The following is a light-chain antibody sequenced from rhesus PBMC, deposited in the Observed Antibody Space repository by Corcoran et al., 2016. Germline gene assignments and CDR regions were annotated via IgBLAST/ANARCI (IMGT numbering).Light chain of an antibody. V-gene: IGKV1-74*01. Sequence: DIQMTQSPSSLSASVGDRVTITCRASENVNNYLHWYQQKPGKAPKLLIYKASTLQSGVPSRFSGGGSGTDFTLTISSLQPEDFATYCCQHSYGTPFTFGPGAKLDIK. CDR1: ENVNNY. CDR2: KAS. J-gene: IGKJ3*01. CDR3: QHSYGTPFT.